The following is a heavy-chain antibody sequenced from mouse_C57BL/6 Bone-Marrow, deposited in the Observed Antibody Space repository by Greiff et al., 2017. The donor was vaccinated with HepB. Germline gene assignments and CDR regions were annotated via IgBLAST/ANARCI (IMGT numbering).Heavy chain of an antibody. D-gene: IGHD1-1*01. CDR1: GYTFTTYP. J-gene: IGHJ1*03. CDR3: ARGDGSSYGYFDV. V-gene: IGHV1-47*01. CDR2: FHPYNDDT. Sequence: QVHVKQSGAELVKPGASVKMSCKASGYTFTTYPIEWMKQNHGKSLEWIGNFHPYNDDTKYNEKFKGKATLTVEKSSSTVYLELSRLTSDDSAVYYCARGDGSSYGYFDVWGTGTTVTVSS.